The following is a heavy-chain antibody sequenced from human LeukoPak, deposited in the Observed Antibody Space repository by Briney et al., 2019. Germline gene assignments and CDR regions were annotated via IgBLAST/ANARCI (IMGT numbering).Heavy chain of an antibody. V-gene: IGHV1-18*01. CDR2: ISAYNGNT. CDR3: ARVIAVAGTWGYYYYYYMDV. D-gene: IGHD6-19*01. J-gene: IGHJ6*03. Sequence: ASVKVSCKASSYTFTSYGISWVRQAPGQGLEWMGWISAYNGNTNYAQKLQGRVTMTTDTSTSTAYMELRSLRSDDTAVYYCARVIAVAGTWGYYYYYYMDVWGKGTTVTISS. CDR1: SYTFTSYG.